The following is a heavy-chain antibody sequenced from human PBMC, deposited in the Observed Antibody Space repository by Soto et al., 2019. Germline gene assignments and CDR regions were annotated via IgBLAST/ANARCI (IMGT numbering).Heavy chain of an antibody. V-gene: IGHV1-69*06. D-gene: IGHD5-18*01. Sequence: ASVKVSCKASGGTFSSYAISWVRQAPGQGLEWMGGIIPIFGTANYAQKFQGRATITADKSTSTAYMELSSLRSEDTAVYYCARGPSVDTAMVGYFDYWGQGTLVTVSS. J-gene: IGHJ4*02. CDR2: IIPIFGTA. CDR1: GGTFSSYA. CDR3: ARGPSVDTAMVGYFDY.